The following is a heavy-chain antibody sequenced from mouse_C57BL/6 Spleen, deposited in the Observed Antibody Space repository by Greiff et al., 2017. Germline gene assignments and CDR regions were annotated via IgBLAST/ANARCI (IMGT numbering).Heavy chain of an antibody. V-gene: IGHV2-2*01. CDR1: GFSLTSYG. D-gene: IGHD2-1*01. J-gene: IGHJ4*01. CDR3: ASLLPNAMDY. Sequence: QVQLKQSGPGLVQPSQSLSNTCTVSGFSLTSYGVHWVRQSPGKGLEWLGVIWSGGSTDYNAAFISRLSISKDNSKSQVFFKMNRLQADDTAIYYCASLLPNAMDYWAQGTSVTVSS. CDR2: IWSGGST.